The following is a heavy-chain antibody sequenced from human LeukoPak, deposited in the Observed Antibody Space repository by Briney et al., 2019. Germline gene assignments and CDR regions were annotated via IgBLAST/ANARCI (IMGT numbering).Heavy chain of an antibody. CDR2: INHSGST. CDR1: GGSFSGYY. D-gene: IGHD6-6*01. V-gene: IGHV4-34*01. Sequence: SETLSLTCAVYGGSFSGYYWSWIHQPPGKGLDWIGEINHSGSTNYNPSLKSRVTISVDTSKNQFSLKLSSVTAADTAVYYCARREYSSSPYSFDYWGQGNLVTVSS. J-gene: IGHJ4*02. CDR3: ARREYSSSPYSFDY.